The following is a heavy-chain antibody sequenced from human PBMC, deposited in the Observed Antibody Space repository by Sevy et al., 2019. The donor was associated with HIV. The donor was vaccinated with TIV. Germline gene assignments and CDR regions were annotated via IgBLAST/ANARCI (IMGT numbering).Heavy chain of an antibody. CDR3: CTVMRLCGDPTFWFFDL. CDR2: VKSKTDGGTT. V-gene: IGHV3-15*07. CDR1: GFTFHNAW. D-gene: IGHD2-21*01. Sequence: GGSLRLSCAVSGFTFHNAWMNWVRQTPGKGLEWVGRVKSKTDGGTTDYAAPVKGRFTILRDDSNDTLYLQMDSLKTEDTALYYCCTVMRLCGDPTFWFFDLWGRGTLVTVSS. J-gene: IGHJ2*01.